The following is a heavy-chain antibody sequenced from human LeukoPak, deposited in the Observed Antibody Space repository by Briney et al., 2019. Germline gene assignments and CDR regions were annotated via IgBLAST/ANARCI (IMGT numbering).Heavy chain of an antibody. D-gene: IGHD2-2*01. J-gene: IGHJ5*02. V-gene: IGHV3-13*04. CDR3: ARGSSLGFDP. CDR2: IGSAGDT. Sequence: GGSLRLSCAASGFPFRTFGFHWVRQATGKGLEWVSSIGSAGDTYYPGSVKGRFTISRENAKNSLYLQMDSLRAADTALYFCARGSSLGFDPWGQGTLVTVSS. CDR1: GFPFRTFG.